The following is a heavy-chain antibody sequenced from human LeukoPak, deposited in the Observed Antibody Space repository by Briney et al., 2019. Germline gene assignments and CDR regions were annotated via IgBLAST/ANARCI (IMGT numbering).Heavy chain of an antibody. V-gene: IGHV1-2*02. CDR1: GYTFTGYY. CDR3: ARITYYDFWSGYRDYFDY. J-gene: IGHJ4*02. D-gene: IGHD3-3*01. Sequence: GASVKVSCKASGYTFTGYYMHWVRQAPGQGLEWMGWINPNSGGTNYAQKLQGRVTMTTDTSTSTAYMELRSLRSDDTAVYYCARITYYDFWSGYRDYFDYWGQGTLVTVSS. CDR2: INPNSGGT.